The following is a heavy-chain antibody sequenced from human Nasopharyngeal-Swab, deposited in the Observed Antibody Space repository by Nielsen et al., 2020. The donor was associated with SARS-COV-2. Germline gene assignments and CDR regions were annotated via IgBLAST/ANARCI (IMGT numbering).Heavy chain of an antibody. D-gene: IGHD3-16*01. V-gene: IGHV4-34*01. CDR3: AREGGEGV. Sequence: SQTLSLTCAVHGGSFSGYYWSWIRQPPGKGLEWIWEINHSGSTNYNPSLKSRVTISVDTSKNQFSLKLSSVTAADTAVYYCAREGGEGVWGQGTLVTVSS. CDR1: GGSFSGYY. J-gene: IGHJ4*02. CDR2: INHSGST.